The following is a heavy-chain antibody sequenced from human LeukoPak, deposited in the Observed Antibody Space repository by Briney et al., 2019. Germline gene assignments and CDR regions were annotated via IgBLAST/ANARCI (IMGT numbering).Heavy chain of an antibody. CDR3: ARDRSGSYYTFDM. CDR1: DAYIGSYF. J-gene: IGHJ3*02. Sequence: PSETLSLTCSISDAYIGSYFWSWIRLPPGKGLEWIGSIHYRGRTNYSPSLRSRATISMDTSKSQLSLVLPSVTAADTALYYCARDRSGSYYTFDMWGQGTMVTVSS. CDR2: IHYRGRT. D-gene: IGHD1-26*01. V-gene: IGHV4-59*13.